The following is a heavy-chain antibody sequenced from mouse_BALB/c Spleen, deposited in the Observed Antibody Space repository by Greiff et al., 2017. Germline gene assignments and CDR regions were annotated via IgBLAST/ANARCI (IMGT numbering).Heavy chain of an antibody. CDR3: ASLYYGSSYDAMDY. D-gene: IGHD1-1*01. CDR2: IDPANGNT. J-gene: IGHJ4*01. CDR1: GFNIKDTY. V-gene: IGHV14-3*02. Sequence: ESGAELVKPGASVKLSCTASGFNIKDTYMHWVKQRPEQGLEWIGRIDPANGNTKYDPKFQGKATITADTSSNTAYLQLSSLTSEDTAVYYCASLYYGSSYDAMDYWGQGTSVTVSS.